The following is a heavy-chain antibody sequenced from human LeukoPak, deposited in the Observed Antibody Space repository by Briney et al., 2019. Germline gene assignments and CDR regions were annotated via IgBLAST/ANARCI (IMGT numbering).Heavy chain of an antibody. D-gene: IGHD7-27*01. CDR1: GYTFTSYG. CDR2: ISAHNGYT. CDR3: TRAQLGGAGDY. Sequence: GASVNVSCKASGYTFTSYGLSWVRQAPGQGLEWMGWISAHNGYTNYAQKFQGRVTMTTDTSTSTAYMELRSLRSDDTAVYYCTRAQLGGAGDYWGQGTLVTVSS. J-gene: IGHJ4*02. V-gene: IGHV1-18*01.